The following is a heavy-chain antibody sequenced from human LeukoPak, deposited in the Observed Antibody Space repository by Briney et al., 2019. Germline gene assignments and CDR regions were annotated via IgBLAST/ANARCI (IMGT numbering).Heavy chain of an antibody. CDR1: GGSFSSYY. Sequence: PSETLSLTCAVYGGSFSSYYWSWSRQPPGKGLEWIGEINHSGSTNYNPSLKSRVTISVDTSKNQFSLKLSSVTAADTAVYYCARSGSSWPDFDYWGQRTLVTVSS. J-gene: IGHJ4*02. D-gene: IGHD6-13*01. CDR3: ARSGSSWPDFDY. CDR2: INHSGST. V-gene: IGHV4-34*01.